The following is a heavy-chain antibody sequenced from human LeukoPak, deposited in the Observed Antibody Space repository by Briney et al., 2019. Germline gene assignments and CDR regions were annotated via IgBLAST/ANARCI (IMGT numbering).Heavy chain of an antibody. D-gene: IGHD5-12*01. CDR3: GRDQGYSGYDSPDY. J-gene: IGHJ4*02. V-gene: IGHV1-46*01. CDR1: GYTFTNYY. Sequence: VSVMVSCKASGYTFTNYYMHWVRQAPGQGLEWMGIINPSGGSTNYAQKFQGRVTMTRDTSTSTVYMELSSLRSEDTAVYYCGRDQGYSGYDSPDYWGQGTLVIVSS. CDR2: INPSGGST.